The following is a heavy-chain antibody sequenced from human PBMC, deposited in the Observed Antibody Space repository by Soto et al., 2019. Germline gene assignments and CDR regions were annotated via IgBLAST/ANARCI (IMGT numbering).Heavy chain of an antibody. V-gene: IGHV4-4*02. CDR2: IYHSGST. D-gene: IGHD6-13*01. Sequence: SETLSLTCAVSGGSISSSNWWSWVRQPPGKGLEWIGEIYHSGSTNYNPSLKSRVTISVDKSKNQFSLKLSSVTAADTALYYCARYWGSSYNWFDPWGQGTLVTVSS. J-gene: IGHJ5*02. CDR3: ARYWGSSYNWFDP. CDR1: GGSISSSNW.